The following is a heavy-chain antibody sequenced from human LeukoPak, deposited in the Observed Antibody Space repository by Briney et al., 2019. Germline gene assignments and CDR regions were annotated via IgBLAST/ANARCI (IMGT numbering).Heavy chain of an antibody. Sequence: ASVKVSCKASGYTFTAYYMNWVRQAPGQGLEWMGWISTYNGDTKYTQKLQGRVTMTADTSTRTAYMELRSLRSDDTAVYYCARGWIEMPTVYFDYWGQGTLVSVFS. D-gene: IGHD5-24*01. CDR2: ISTYNGDT. CDR3: ARGWIEMPTVYFDY. CDR1: GYTFTAYY. V-gene: IGHV1-18*04. J-gene: IGHJ4*02.